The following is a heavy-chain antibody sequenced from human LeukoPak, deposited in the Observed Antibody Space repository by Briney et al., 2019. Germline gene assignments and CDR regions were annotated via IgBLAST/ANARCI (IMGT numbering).Heavy chain of an antibody. CDR1: GYTFTSYG. CDR2: VSAYNGNT. V-gene: IGHV1-18*01. CDR3: AVTAAGTYYYGMDV. D-gene: IGHD6-13*01. J-gene: IGHJ6*02. Sequence: GASVKVSCKASGYTFTSYGISWVRQAPGQGLEWMGWVSAYNGNTNYAQKLQGRVTMTTDTSTSTAYMELRSLRSDDTAVYYCAVTAAGTYYYGMDVWGQGTTVTVSS.